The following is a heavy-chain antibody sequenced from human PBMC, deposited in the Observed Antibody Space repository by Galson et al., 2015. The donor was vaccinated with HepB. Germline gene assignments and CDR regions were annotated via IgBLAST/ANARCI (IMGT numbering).Heavy chain of an antibody. CDR2: ISYDGSNK. V-gene: IGHV3-30*04. CDR3: ARGWGVVAGNFDY. Sequence: TLRLSCAASGFTFSSYAMRWVRQAPGKGLEWVAVISYDGSNKYYADSVKGRFTISRDNSKNTLYLQMNSLRAEDTAVYYCARGWGVVAGNFDYWGQGTLVTVSS. D-gene: IGHD6-19*01. CDR1: GFTFSSYA. J-gene: IGHJ4*02.